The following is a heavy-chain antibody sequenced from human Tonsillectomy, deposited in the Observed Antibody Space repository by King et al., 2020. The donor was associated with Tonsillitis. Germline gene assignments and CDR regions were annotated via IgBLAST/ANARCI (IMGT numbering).Heavy chain of an antibody. V-gene: IGHV3-23*04. CDR3: AKEERLGGGGSHPFDY. CDR2: ISGDGGRT. J-gene: IGHJ4*02. D-gene: IGHD1-26*01. CDR1: GFSFSTFD. Sequence: VQLVESGGGLVQPGGSLRLSCAASGFSFSTFDMSWVRQAPGEGLEWVSAISGDGGRTFYGNSVRGRFTISRDNSKNILYLQMNSLRAEDTAIYYCAKEERLGGGGSHPFDYWGQGTPVTVSS.